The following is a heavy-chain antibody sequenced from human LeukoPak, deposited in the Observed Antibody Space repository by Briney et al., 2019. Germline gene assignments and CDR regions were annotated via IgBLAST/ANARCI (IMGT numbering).Heavy chain of an antibody. CDR3: ASGGMDV. J-gene: IGHJ6*02. CDR1: GFTFSSYW. CDR2: ISSSSSTI. V-gene: IGHV3-48*01. Sequence: PGGSLRLSCAASGFTFSSYWMHWVRQAPGKGLVWVSYISSSSSTICYADSVKGRFTISRDNAKNSLYLQMNSLRAEDTAVYYCASGGMDVWGQGTTVTVSS.